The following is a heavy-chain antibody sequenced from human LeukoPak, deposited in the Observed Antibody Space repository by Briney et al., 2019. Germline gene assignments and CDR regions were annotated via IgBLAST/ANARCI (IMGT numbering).Heavy chain of an antibody. Sequence: GSLRLSCAASGFTFSSYAMHWVRQAPGKGLEWVAVISYDGSNKYYADFVKGRFTISRDNSKNTLYLQMNSLRAEDTAVYYCASRHRPYSGYDLDYWGQGTLVTVSS. V-gene: IGHV3-30-3*01. J-gene: IGHJ4*02. CDR2: ISYDGSNK. CDR3: ASRHRPYSGYDLDY. CDR1: GFTFSSYA. D-gene: IGHD5-12*01.